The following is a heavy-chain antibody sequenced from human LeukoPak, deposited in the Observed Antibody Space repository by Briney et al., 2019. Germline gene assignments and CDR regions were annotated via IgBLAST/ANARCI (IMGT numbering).Heavy chain of an antibody. V-gene: IGHV4-59*01. J-gene: IGHJ2*01. CDR3: ARVGYSSSWYSLRDPANWYFDL. CDR1: GGSISSYY. CDR2: IYYSGST. D-gene: IGHD6-13*01. Sequence: SETLSLTCTVSGGSISSYYWSWIRQPPGKGLEWIGYIYYSGSTNYNPSLKSRVTISVDTSKNQFSLKLSSVTAADTAVYYCARVGYSSSWYSLRDPANWYFDLWGRGTLVTVSS.